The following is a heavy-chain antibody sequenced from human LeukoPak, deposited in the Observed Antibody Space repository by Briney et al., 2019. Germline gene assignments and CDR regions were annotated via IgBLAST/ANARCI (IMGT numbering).Heavy chain of an antibody. V-gene: IGHV6-1*01. D-gene: IGHD5-18*01. CDR1: GDRVSSNSAA. CDR3: AGGVDTDLHY. Sequence: SQTLSLTCAISGDRVSSNSAAWNWIRQSPSRGLEWLGRTYYRSKWSSNYAVSVKSRITIRPDTSKNQFSLQLNSVTPEDTAVYYCAGGVDTDLHYWGQGTLVTVSS. CDR2: TYYRSKWSS. J-gene: IGHJ4*02.